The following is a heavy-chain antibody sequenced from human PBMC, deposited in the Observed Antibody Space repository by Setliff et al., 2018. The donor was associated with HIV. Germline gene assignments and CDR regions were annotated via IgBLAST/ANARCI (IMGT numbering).Heavy chain of an antibody. CDR2: IKSKTDGGTK. D-gene: IGHD1-26*01. CDR1: GFTFSNAW. J-gene: IGHJ3*01. Sequence: PGGSLRLSCAASGFTFSNAWLSWVRQAPGKGLEWVGRIKSKTDGGTKDYAAPVKGRFTISVDDSKTTLYLQMNSLKTEDTAVYYCSTLVGANPYHDAFDVWGQGTKVTVSS. V-gene: IGHV3-15*01. CDR3: STLVGANPYHDAFDV.